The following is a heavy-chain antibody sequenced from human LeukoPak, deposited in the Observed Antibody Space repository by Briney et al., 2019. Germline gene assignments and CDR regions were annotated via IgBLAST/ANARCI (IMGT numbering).Heavy chain of an antibody. Sequence: PGGSLRLSCAASGFTFDDYAMHWVRQAPGKGLEWVSLISGDGNSTYYADSVKGRFTIFRDNSKNSLYLQMNSLRTEDTAFYYCAKLPLDNWGQGTLVTVSS. CDR1: GFTFDDYA. V-gene: IGHV3-43*02. CDR2: ISGDGNST. CDR3: AKLPLDN. J-gene: IGHJ4*02.